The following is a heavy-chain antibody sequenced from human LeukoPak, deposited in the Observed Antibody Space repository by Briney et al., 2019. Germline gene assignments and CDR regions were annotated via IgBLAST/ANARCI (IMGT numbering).Heavy chain of an antibody. D-gene: IGHD5-12*01. Sequence: SETLSLTCTVSGGSISSSSYYWGWIRQPPGKGLEWIGSIYYSGSTYYNPSLKSRVTISVDTSKNQFSLKLSSVTAADTAVYYCASTTIRTPRFDYWGQGTLVTVSS. V-gene: IGHV4-39*01. J-gene: IGHJ4*02. CDR2: IYYSGST. CDR1: GGSISSSSYY. CDR3: ASTTIRTPRFDY.